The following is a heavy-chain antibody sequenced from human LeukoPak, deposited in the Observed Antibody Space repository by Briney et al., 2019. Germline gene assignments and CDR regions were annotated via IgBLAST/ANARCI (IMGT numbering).Heavy chain of an antibody. CDR1: GYTFTSNY. J-gene: IGHJ6*03. CDR3: ARVALAGAIFSNYMDV. Sequence: ASVKVSCKAFGYTFTSNYMHWVRQAPGQGPEWMGVISPSGGSTTYAQKFQGRVTLTRDMSTSTDYLELSSLRSEDTAVYYCARVALAGAIFSNYMDVWGKGTTVTVSS. V-gene: IGHV1-46*01. CDR2: ISPSGGST. D-gene: IGHD2-2*01.